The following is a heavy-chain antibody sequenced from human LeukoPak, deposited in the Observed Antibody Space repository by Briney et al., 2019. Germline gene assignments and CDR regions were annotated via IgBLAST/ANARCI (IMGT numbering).Heavy chain of an antibody. CDR3: ARGGSGPYPRLDY. CDR2: IFYSGST. CDR1: GGSISSYY. J-gene: IGHJ4*02. Sequence: SETLSLTCTVSGGSISSYYWSWIRQSPGKGLEWIGYIFYSGSTNYSPSLKSRVTISVDTSKNQFSLKLSSVTAADTAVYYCARGGSGPYPRLDYWGQGTLVTVSS. V-gene: IGHV4-59*01. D-gene: IGHD6-19*01.